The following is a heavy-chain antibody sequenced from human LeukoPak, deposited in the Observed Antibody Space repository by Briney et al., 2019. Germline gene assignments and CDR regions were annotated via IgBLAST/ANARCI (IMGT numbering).Heavy chain of an antibody. Sequence: GGSLRLSCAASGFTFSSYGMSWVRQAPGKGLEWVSTNSGSGGSTYYADSVKGRITISRDNSKNTLYLQMNSLRVEDTAVYYCVRDQGADYSSSWYDYWGQGTLVTVSS. D-gene: IGHD6-13*01. CDR1: GFTFSSYG. CDR3: VRDQGADYSSSWYDY. CDR2: NSGSGGST. V-gene: IGHV3-23*01. J-gene: IGHJ4*02.